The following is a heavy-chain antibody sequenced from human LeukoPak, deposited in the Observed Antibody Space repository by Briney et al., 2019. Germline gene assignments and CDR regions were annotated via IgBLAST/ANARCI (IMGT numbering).Heavy chain of an antibody. CDR3: ARDYTYYDFWSGYSPGAYNWFDP. V-gene: IGHV4-61*08. CDR2: IYYSGST. CDR1: GGSISSGGYS. Sequence: TPSETLSLTCAVSGGSISSGGYSWSWIRQPPGKGLEWIGYIYYSGSTNYNPSLKSRVTISVDTSKNQFSLKLSSVTAADTAVYYCARDYTYYDFWSGYSPGAYNWFDPWGQGTLVTVSS. D-gene: IGHD3-3*01. J-gene: IGHJ5*02.